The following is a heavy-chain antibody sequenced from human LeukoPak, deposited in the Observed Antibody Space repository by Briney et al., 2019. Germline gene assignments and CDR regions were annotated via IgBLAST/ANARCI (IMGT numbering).Heavy chain of an antibody. CDR3: ATRAIVGYSSGWTGTFDY. CDR2: FDPEDGET. CDR1: GYTLTELS. V-gene: IGHV1-24*01. D-gene: IGHD6-19*01. Sequence: ASVKVSCTVSGYTLTELSMHWVRQAPGKGLEWMGGFDPEDGETIYAQKFQGRVTMTEDTSTDTAYMELSSLRSEDTAVYYCATRAIVGYSSGWTGTFDYWGQGTLVTVSS. J-gene: IGHJ4*02.